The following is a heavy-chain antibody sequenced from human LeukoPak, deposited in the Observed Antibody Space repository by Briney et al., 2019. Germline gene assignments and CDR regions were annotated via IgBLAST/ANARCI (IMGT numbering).Heavy chain of an antibody. CDR1: GFTSSSYA. J-gene: IGHJ3*02. D-gene: IGHD3-16*02. V-gene: IGHV3-30*04. Sequence: GGSLRLSCAASGFTSSSYAMHWVRQAPGKGLEWVAVISYDGSNKYYADSVKGRFTISRDNSKNTLYLQMNSPRAEDTAVYYCARGQVALRLGELSWDDAFDIWGQGTMVTVSS. CDR3: ARGQVALRLGELSWDDAFDI. CDR2: ISYDGSNK.